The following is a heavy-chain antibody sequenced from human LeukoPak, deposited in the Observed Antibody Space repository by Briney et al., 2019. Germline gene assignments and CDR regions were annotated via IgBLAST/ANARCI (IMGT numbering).Heavy chain of an antibody. V-gene: IGHV3-48*01. J-gene: IGHJ4*02. D-gene: IGHD3-3*01. Sequence: GGSLRLSCAVSGFTFSNYKMNWVRQAPGKGLEWVSAISGDSSTIYYADSVKGRFIISRDNAKNSLFLQMNSLRAEDTAVYYCAREKADNDLDYWGQGTLVTVSS. CDR2: ISGDSSTI. CDR1: GFTFSNYK. CDR3: AREKADNDLDY.